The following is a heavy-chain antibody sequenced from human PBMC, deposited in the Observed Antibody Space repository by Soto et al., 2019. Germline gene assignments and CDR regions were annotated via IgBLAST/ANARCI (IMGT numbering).Heavy chain of an antibody. D-gene: IGHD3-22*01. V-gene: IGHV1-69*06. J-gene: IGHJ3*02. CDR2: IIPIFGTA. CDR3: AITSGGYYDSSGYPDAFDI. CDR1: GGTFSSYA. Sequence: QVQLVRAGAEVKKPWSSVKVSCKASGGTFSSYAISWVLQAPGQGLEWMGGIIPIFGTANYAQKFQCRVTITADKSTSTAYMELSSRRSEDTAVYYCAITSGGYYDSSGYPDAFDIWGQGPMVTVSS.